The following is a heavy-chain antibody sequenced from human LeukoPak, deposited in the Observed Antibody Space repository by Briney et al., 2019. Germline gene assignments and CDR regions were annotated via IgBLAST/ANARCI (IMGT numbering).Heavy chain of an antibody. CDR1: GGSISSSSYY. CDR3: VRQTYSSGWNS. D-gene: IGHD6-19*01. Sequence: SETLSLTCIVSGGSISSSSYYWAWIRQSPGKGLEWIGSVFYSGSTYYNPSLKSRVTISVDTSKNQFSLKMTSVTAADTAVHYCVRQTYSSGWNSWGQGTPVAVSS. CDR2: VFYSGST. V-gene: IGHV4-39*01. J-gene: IGHJ4*02.